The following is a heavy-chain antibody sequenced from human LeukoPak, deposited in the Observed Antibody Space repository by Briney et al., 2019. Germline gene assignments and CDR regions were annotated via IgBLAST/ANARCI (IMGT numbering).Heavy chain of an antibody. Sequence: PSETLSLTCTVSGGSISSYYWSWIRQPPGKGLEWIGYIYYSGSTNYNPSLKSRVTISVDTSKNQFSLKLSSVTAADTAVYYCAGVDTAMVVDYWGQGTLVTVSS. J-gene: IGHJ4*02. D-gene: IGHD5-18*01. CDR2: IYYSGST. V-gene: IGHV4-59*01. CDR3: AGVDTAMVVDY. CDR1: GGSISSYY.